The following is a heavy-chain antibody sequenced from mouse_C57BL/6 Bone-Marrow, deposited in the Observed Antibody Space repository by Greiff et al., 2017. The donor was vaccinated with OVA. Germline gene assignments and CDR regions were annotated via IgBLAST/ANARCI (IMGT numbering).Heavy chain of an antibody. D-gene: IGHD1-1*01. Sequence: EVQRVESGGGLVKPGGSLKLSCAASGFTFSSYAMSWVRQTPEKRLEWVATISDGGSYTYYPDNVKGRFTISRDNAKNNLYLQMSHLKSEDTAMYYCARDTYYYGSSDYFDYWGQGTTLTVSS. CDR1: GFTFSSYA. V-gene: IGHV5-4*01. J-gene: IGHJ2*01. CDR2: ISDGGSYT. CDR3: ARDTYYYGSSDYFDY.